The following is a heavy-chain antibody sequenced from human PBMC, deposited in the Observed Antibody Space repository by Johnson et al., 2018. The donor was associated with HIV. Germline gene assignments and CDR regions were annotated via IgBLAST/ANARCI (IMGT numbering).Heavy chain of an antibody. CDR1: GFTFSMYA. CDR3: TIPYYYDSGGYQ. D-gene: IGHD3-22*01. J-gene: IGHJ3*01. Sequence: MQLVESGGGVVQPGGSLRLSCAVSGFTFSMYAMHWVRQAPGKGLEYVSAISSNGGSTYYADSVKGRFTISRDNSKNTLYLQMDSLRAEDMAVYYCTIPYYYDSGGYQWGQGTMVTVSS. CDR2: ISSNGGST. V-gene: IGHV3-64*07.